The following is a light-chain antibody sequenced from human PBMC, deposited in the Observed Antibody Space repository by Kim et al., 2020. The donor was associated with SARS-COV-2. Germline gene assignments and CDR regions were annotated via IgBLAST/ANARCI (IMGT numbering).Light chain of an antibody. CDR1: GSVGSN. CDR3: QQYGSSPRT. Sequence: SLSPGESATLSCRASGSVGSNLAWYQQKPGQAPRLLIFGASSRATGIPDRFSGSGSGTDFTLTISRLEPEDFAVYSCQQYGSSPRTFGQGTKLEI. J-gene: IGKJ2*01. CDR2: GAS. V-gene: IGKV3-20*01.